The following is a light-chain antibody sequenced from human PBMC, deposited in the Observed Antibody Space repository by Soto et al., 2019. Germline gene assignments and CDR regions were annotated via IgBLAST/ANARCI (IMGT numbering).Light chain of an antibody. CDR1: QSISSW. Sequence: DIQMTQSPSTLSASVGDRVTITCRASQSISSWLAWYQQKPGKAPKLLIYKASYLESGVPSRFSGSGSGTEFTLTISSLQPDDFATYYCQQYNSYSRTFGQGPKVEIK. J-gene: IGKJ1*01. CDR2: KAS. CDR3: QQYNSYSRT. V-gene: IGKV1-5*03.